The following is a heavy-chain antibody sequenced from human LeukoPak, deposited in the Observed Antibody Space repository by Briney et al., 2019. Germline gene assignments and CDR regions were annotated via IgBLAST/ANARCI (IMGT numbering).Heavy chain of an antibody. CDR1: GFTFSSYW. J-gene: IGHJ4*02. CDR3: ARDRSIAVAGTEAICDY. Sequence: GGSLRLSCAASGFTFSSYWMSWVRQAPGKGLEWVANIKQDGSEKYYVDSVKGRFTISRDNAKNSLYLQMNSLRAEDTAVYYCARDRSIAVAGTEAICDYWGQGTLVTVSS. CDR2: IKQDGSEK. V-gene: IGHV3-7*01. D-gene: IGHD6-19*01.